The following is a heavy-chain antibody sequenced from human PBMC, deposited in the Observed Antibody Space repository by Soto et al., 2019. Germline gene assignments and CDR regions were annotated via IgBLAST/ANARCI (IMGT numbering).Heavy chain of an antibody. Sequence: SVKVSCTPCGYPFTRYGISLVRQAPGQGLEWMGWISAYNGNTNYAQKLQGRVTMTTDTSTSTAYMEMNSLRAEDTAVYYWARVSDSSGWPFDYWGQGTLVTVSS. CDR1: GYPFTRYG. D-gene: IGHD6-19*01. CDR3: ARVSDSSGWPFDY. V-gene: IGHV1-18*04. CDR2: ISAYNGNT. J-gene: IGHJ4*02.